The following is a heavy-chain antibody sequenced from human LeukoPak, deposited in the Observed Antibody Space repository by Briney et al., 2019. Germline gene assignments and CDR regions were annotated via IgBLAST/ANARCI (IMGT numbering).Heavy chain of an antibody. Sequence: QTGGSLTLSCAASGFPLSTHWMNYVPHAPGRSLECVANIRQDGSEKYYVDSLKGRLAISRDNAKNSLYLQMNSLRAEDTAVYYCAGVGKEGISQHMDVWGKGTTVIVSS. V-gene: IGHV3-7*01. D-gene: IGHD1-26*01. CDR2: IRQDGSEK. CDR1: GFPLSTHW. J-gene: IGHJ6*03. CDR3: AGVGKEGISQHMDV.